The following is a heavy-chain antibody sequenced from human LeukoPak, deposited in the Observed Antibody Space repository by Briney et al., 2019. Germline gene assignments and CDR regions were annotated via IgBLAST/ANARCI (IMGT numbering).Heavy chain of an antibody. J-gene: IGHJ4*02. V-gene: IGHV7-4-1*02. D-gene: IGHD3-16*02. CDR2: IHPSTGNP. CDR1: GYTFTNYA. CDR3: ARAYQRLGEVSLPDY. Sequence: GASVKVSCKASGYTFTNYAMNWVRQAPGQGLEWMGWIHPSTGNPAYAQGFTGRFVFSLDTSVSTTYLQISSLKAEDTAVYYCARAYQRLGEVSLPDYWGQGTLVTVSS.